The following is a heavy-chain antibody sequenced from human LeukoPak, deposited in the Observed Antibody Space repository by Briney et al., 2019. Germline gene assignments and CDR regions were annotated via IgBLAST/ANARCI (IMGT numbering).Heavy chain of an antibody. Sequence: ASVKVSCKASGYTFTSCDINWVRQATGQGLEWMGWMNPNSGNTGYAQKFQGRVTITRNTFISTAYMELSSLRSEDTAVYYCARGKITMVRGVITNYYYYYMDVWGKGTTVTVSS. J-gene: IGHJ6*03. CDR2: MNPNSGNT. D-gene: IGHD3-10*01. CDR3: ARGKITMVRGVITNYYYYYMDV. CDR1: GYTFTSCD. V-gene: IGHV1-8*03.